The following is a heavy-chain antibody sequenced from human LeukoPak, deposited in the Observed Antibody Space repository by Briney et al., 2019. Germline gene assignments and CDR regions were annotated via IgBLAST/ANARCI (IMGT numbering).Heavy chain of an antibody. CDR3: AKDPGYSDEVSFDY. Sequence: GGSLRLSCAASGFTFDVYAMHWVRQAPGKGLEWVSGISWNSGSIGYADSVKGRFTISRDNAKNSLYLQMNSLRAEDTALYYCAKDPGYSDEVSFDYWGQGTLVTVSS. D-gene: IGHD5-12*01. J-gene: IGHJ4*02. V-gene: IGHV3-9*01. CDR1: GFTFDVYA. CDR2: ISWNSGSI.